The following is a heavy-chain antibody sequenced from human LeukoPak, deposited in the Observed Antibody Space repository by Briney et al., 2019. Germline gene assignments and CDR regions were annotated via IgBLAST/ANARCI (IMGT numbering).Heavy chain of an antibody. Sequence: ASVKVSCKASGYTFTGYYMHWVRQAPGQGLEWMGWINPNSGGTNYAQKFQGRVTMTRDTSISTAYMELSRLRSDDTAVYYCARSPFKVRALDYWGQGTLVTVSS. CDR1: GYTFTGYY. CDR3: ARSPFKVRALDY. V-gene: IGHV1-2*02. CDR2: INPNSGGT. J-gene: IGHJ4*02. D-gene: IGHD3-10*01.